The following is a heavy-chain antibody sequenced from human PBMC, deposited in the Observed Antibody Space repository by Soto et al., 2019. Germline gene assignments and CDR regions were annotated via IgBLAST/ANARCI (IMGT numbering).Heavy chain of an antibody. Sequence: GESLKISCKGSGYSFTIYWIGWVRQMPGKGLEWMGIIYPGDSDTRYSPSFQGQVTISADKSISTAYLQWSSLKASDTAMYYCARHSRYYDXSGYYYARGDYYYGMDVWGQGTTVTVSS. D-gene: IGHD3-22*01. V-gene: IGHV5-51*01. J-gene: IGHJ6*02. CDR1: GYSFTIYW. CDR2: IYPGDSDT. CDR3: ARHSRYYDXSGYYYARGDYYYGMDV.